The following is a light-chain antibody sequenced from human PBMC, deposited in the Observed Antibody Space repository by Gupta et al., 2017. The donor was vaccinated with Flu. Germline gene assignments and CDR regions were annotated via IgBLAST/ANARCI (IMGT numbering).Light chain of an antibody. CDR1: QNINTY. J-gene: IGKJ1*01. CDR2: KAS. V-gene: IGKV1-5*03. CDR3: QQYNNYLRT. Sequence: DLQMTQSPSTLSASVGDRVAITCRASQNINTYLAWYQQKPGKAPKLLIYKASSLQSGVPSRFSGSGSGTQFTLTISSLQPDDFAIYYCQQYNNYLRTFGQGTKVEIK.